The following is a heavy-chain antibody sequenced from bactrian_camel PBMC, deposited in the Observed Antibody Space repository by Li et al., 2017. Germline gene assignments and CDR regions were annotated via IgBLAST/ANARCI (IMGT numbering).Heavy chain of an antibody. CDR2: IETGARST. Sequence: VQLVESGGGSVQAGGSLRLSCQYSGNTYSTNCISWFRQAPGKEREGVAAIETGARSTYYADSVKGRFTISRDNAENTIYLQMNNLKPEDTAVYYCAARRGYFRGNWNGFNYWGQGTQVTVS. J-gene: IGHJ4*01. CDR3: AARRGYFRGNWNGFNY. V-gene: IGHV3S31*01. CDR1: GNTYSTNC. D-gene: IGHD8*01.